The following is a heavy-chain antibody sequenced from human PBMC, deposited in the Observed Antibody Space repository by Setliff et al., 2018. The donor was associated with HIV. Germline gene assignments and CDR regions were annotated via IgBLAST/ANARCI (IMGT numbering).Heavy chain of an antibody. J-gene: IGHJ4*02. D-gene: IGHD3-3*01. CDR3: ARLSKYYDFWTPDS. Sequence: GESLKISCQGSEYSFTNYWVGWVRQMPDKGLEWMGLIWPTDSDTIYSPSFQGQVTLSADKSISTVYLQWSSLKAPDTAKYYCARLSKYYDFWTPDSWGQGTLVTVSS. V-gene: IGHV5-51*01. CDR1: EYSFTNYW. CDR2: IWPTDSDT.